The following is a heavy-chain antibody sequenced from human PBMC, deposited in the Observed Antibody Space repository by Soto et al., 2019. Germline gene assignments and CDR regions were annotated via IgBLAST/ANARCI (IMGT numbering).Heavy chain of an antibody. D-gene: IGHD3-22*01. V-gene: IGHV4-59*08. CDR3: ARLGGYYHSLDT. J-gene: IGHJ5*02. CDR2: VYYTGTT. Sequence: QVQLQESGPGLVKPSETVSLTCSVSGGSINNYYWTWIRQPPGMGLEWIGYVYYTGTTGYNPSLKSRVTISIDGSKNQISLKLSSVTAADTAFYYCARLGGYYHSLDTWGQGTLVTVSS. CDR1: GGSINNYY.